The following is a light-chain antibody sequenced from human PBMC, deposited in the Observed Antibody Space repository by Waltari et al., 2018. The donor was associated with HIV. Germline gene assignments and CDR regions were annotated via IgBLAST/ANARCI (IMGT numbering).Light chain of an antibody. V-gene: IGLV2-14*01. CDR1: SSDVGGYNY. J-gene: IGLJ3*02. CDR3: SSYTSSSTRV. CDR2: EVS. Sequence: QSALTQPASVSGSPGQSITISCTGTSSDVGGYNYVSWYQQHPGKAPKLMISEVSNRPAGGSKRFSGSKSGNTPSLTIAGLQAEDEADYYCSSYTSSSTRVFGGGTKLTVL.